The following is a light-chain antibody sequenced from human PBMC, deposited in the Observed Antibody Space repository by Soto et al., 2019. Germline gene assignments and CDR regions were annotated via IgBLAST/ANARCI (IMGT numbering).Light chain of an antibody. Sequence: DIQMTQSPSTLSASVGDRVTITCRASQSISSWLAWYQQKPGKAPKLLIYKAPSLESGVPTRFSGSGSGTEFTLSISSLQLDDFATYFCQQYNSYSPTFGQGTKVEIK. CDR3: QQYNSYSPT. CDR2: KAP. J-gene: IGKJ1*01. CDR1: QSISSW. V-gene: IGKV1-5*03.